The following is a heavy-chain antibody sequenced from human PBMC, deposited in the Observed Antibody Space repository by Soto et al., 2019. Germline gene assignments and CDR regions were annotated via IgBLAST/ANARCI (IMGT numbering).Heavy chain of an antibody. CDR3: STWGRNGWYTGFF. V-gene: IGHV1-8*02. CDR2: MNPNSGRP. J-gene: IGHJ4*02. D-gene: IGHD6-19*01. Sequence: QVQLVQSGAEVRKPGASVKVSCKTSGYTFTDYDINWVRQAPGQGLEWVGRMNPNSGRPDYAQKIEGRVTMTRDISISTAYMELSSLGYDDTAVYFCSTWGRNGWYTGFFWGQGTLVTVSS. CDR1: GYTFTDYD.